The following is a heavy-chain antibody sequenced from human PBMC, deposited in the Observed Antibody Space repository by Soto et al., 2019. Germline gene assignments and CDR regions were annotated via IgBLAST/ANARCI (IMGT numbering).Heavy chain of an antibody. Sequence: SETLSLTCSVSGGSVYDFYWNWLRQSPGKGLEWIGNIYNTGTTNYNPSLRSRATIPIDTSKNQFSLHLKSVTAADSAMYFCARGHGIYVRFDFWGQGALVTVSS. V-gene: IGHV4-59*02. D-gene: IGHD3-9*01. CDR3: ARGHGIYVRFDF. CDR2: IYNTGTT. J-gene: IGHJ4*02. CDR1: GGSVYDFY.